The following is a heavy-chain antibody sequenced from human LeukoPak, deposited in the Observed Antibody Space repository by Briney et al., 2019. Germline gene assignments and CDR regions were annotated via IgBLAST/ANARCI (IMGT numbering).Heavy chain of an antibody. CDR1: GFTFSSYA. CDR2: ISGSGGST. CDR3: AKDRDRVWPRGVFDY. J-gene: IGHJ4*02. D-gene: IGHD5-12*01. V-gene: IGHV3-23*01. Sequence: GGSLRLSCAASGFTFSSYAMSWVRQAPGKGLEWVSAISGSGGSTYYADSVKGRFTISRDDSKNTLYLQMNSLRAEDTAVYYCAKDRDRVWPRGVFDYWGQGTLVTVSS.